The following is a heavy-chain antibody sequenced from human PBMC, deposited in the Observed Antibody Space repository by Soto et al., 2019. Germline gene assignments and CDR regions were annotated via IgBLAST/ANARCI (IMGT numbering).Heavy chain of an antibody. CDR2: INVGGSST. D-gene: IGHD6-13*01. CDR3: AKDRSLVRRFDY. J-gene: IGHJ4*02. CDR1: GFTFTTYW. Sequence: GGSLILSCEASGFTFTTYWMHWVRQVPGKGLVWVSAINVGGSSTDYADSVKGRFTISRDNSKNTLYLQMNSLRAEDTAVYYCAKDRSLVRRFDYWGQGTLVTVSS. V-gene: IGHV3-74*01.